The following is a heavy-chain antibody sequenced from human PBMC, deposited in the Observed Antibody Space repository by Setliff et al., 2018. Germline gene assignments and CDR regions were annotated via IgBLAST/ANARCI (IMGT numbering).Heavy chain of an antibody. V-gene: IGHV3-48*03. CDR3: APERVLN. Sequence: GWSLRLSCAASVFSFSTYEMNWVRQAPGKGLEWVSYISGSGSTTYYADSVKGRFTISRDNAKNSLFLQMNSLRAEDTAIYYCAPERVLNWGQGTLVTVSS. CDR1: VFSFSTYE. J-gene: IGHJ4*02. CDR2: ISGSGSTT.